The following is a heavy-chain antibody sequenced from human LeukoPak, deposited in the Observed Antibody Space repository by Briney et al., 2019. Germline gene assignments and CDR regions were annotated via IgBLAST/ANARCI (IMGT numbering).Heavy chain of an antibody. CDR2: IAPSDSYT. D-gene: IGHD4/OR15-4a*01. Sequence: GESLKISCRGSGYSFTSYWNSWGRQMPGKGLGWMGRIAPSDSYTKYSPSFQGHVTISADKSISTAYLQWSSLKASDTAMYYCATQTNYLDNWFDPWGQGTLVTVSS. CDR3: ATQTNYLDNWFDP. V-gene: IGHV5-10-1*01. J-gene: IGHJ5*02. CDR1: GYSFTSYW.